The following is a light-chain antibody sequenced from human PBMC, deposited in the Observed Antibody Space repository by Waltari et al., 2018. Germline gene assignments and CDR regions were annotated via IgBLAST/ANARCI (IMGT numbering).Light chain of an antibody. Sequence: QSALTQPASVSGSPGQSITISCTGTSNDVGYFDLVSWYQHHPGKAPKLLIYQVTKRPSEISYRFFGSKSGSTASLTISGLQSEDEADYYCSSYAGDNRLIFGGGTKVTVL. CDR3: SSYAGDNRLI. J-gene: IGLJ2*01. V-gene: IGLV2-23*02. CDR2: QVT. CDR1: SNDVGYFDL.